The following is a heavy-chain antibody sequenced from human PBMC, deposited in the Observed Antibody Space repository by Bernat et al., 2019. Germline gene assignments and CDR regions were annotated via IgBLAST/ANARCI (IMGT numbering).Heavy chain of an antibody. D-gene: IGHD1-14*01. Sequence: QVQLQESGPGLVKPSQTLSLTCTVSGGSISSGDYYWSWIRQHPGKGLEWFGYIYYTGSTYYNPSLKSRVTISLNTSQNQFSLKLSSVTAADTAVYYCARGGITGERVFDYWGQGTLVTVSS. CDR3: ARGGITGERVFDY. CDR1: GGSISSGDYY. J-gene: IGHJ4*02. CDR2: IYYTGST. V-gene: IGHV4-31*03.